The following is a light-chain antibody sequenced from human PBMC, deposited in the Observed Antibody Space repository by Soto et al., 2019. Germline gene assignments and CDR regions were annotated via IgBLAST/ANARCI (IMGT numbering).Light chain of an antibody. CDR2: EVD. CDR1: SNDIGGYNH. J-gene: IGLJ1*01. Sequence: QSALNQPASVSGSPGQSITISCTGTSNDIGGYNHVSWYQQHPGKVPKLMIYEVDKRPSGVSIRFSGSKSGNTASLTISGLQAEDEAEYYCSSYTNINTRACVFGTGTKLTVL. CDR3: SSYTNINTRACV. V-gene: IGLV2-14*01.